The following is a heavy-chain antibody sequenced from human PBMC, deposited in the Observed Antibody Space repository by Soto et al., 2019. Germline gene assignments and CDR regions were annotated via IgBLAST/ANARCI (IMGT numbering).Heavy chain of an antibody. CDR3: ARGLITFGGVIVHHDAFDI. Sequence: EVQLVESGGGLVQPGGSLRLSWAASGFTFSCYLMSWVRQAPGKGVEGGAKIKQDGSEKYYVDSVKGRFTISRDNAKNSLYLQMNSLRAEDTAVYYCARGLITFGGVIVHHDAFDIWGQGTMVTVSS. J-gene: IGHJ3*02. V-gene: IGHV3-7*01. CDR2: IKQDGSEK. CDR1: GFTFSCYL. D-gene: IGHD3-16*02.